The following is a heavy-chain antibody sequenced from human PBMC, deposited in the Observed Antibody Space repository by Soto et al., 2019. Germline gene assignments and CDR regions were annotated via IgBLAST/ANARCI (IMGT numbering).Heavy chain of an antibody. Sequence: QAQLVQSGAEVKKPGASVKVSCKASGYTFSNYAMHWVRQAPGQRLEWMGWSNAGNGNRKYSQKFQGRVSMTRDTSANTSYMDLSSLTSEDTAVYYCVRGDSSSWNRAFDIWGQGTMVTVSS. V-gene: IGHV1-3*01. J-gene: IGHJ3*02. CDR2: SNAGNGNR. CDR1: GYTFSNYA. D-gene: IGHD6-13*01. CDR3: VRGDSSSWNRAFDI.